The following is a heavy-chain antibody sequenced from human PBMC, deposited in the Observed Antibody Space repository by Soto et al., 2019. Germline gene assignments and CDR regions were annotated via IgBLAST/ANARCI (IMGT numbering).Heavy chain of an antibody. CDR3: AKGGRYSYDWFDP. CDR1: GFTFDDYA. D-gene: IGHD5-18*01. Sequence: EVQLVESGGGLVQPGRSLRLSCAASGFTFDDYAMHWVRQAPGKGLEWVSGISWNSGSIGYADSVKGRFTISRDNAKNSLYLQMNSLRAEDTALYYCAKGGRYSYDWFDPWGQGTLVTVSS. J-gene: IGHJ5*02. CDR2: ISWNSGSI. V-gene: IGHV3-9*01.